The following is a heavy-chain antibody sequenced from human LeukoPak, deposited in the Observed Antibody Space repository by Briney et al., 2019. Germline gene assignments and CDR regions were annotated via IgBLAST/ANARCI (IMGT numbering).Heavy chain of an antibody. Sequence: SETLSLTCAVYGGSFSGYYWSWIRQPPGKGLEWIGEINHSGSTNYNPSLKSRVTISVDTSKNQFSLKLSSVTAADTAVYYCARGPYYYDSSGKYRAPFDYWGQGTLVTVSS. CDR2: INHSGST. V-gene: IGHV4-34*01. D-gene: IGHD3-22*01. J-gene: IGHJ4*02. CDR3: ARGPYYYDSSGKYRAPFDY. CDR1: GGSFSGYY.